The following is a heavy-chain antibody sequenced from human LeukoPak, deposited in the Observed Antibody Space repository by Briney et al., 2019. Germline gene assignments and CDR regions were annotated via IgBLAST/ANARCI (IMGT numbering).Heavy chain of an antibody. Sequence: GGSLRLSCAASGFTFSSYGMHWVRQAPGKGLEWVAVISQDGSNKYYADSVKGRFTISRDNSKTALYLQMNSLRAEDTAVYYCAKDWRLFHDSSEGAFDIWGQGTMVTVSS. D-gene: IGHD3-22*01. CDR3: AKDWRLFHDSSEGAFDI. CDR1: GFTFSSYG. CDR2: ISQDGSNK. V-gene: IGHV3-30*18. J-gene: IGHJ3*02.